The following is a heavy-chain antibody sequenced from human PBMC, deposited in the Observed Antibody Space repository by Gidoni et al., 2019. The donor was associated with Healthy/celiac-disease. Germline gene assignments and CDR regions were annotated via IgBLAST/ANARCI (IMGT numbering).Heavy chain of an antibody. CDR2: IYYSGST. Sequence: QLQLQESGPGLVKPSETLSLTCTVSGGSISSRSYYWGWIRQPPGKGLEWRGSIYYSGSTYYNPSLKSRVTISGDTSKNQFSRKLSAVTAADTAVYYCASYGGNSHFGDYWGQGTLVTVSS. CDR3: ASYGGNSHFGDY. V-gene: IGHV4-39*01. D-gene: IGHD4-17*01. J-gene: IGHJ4*02. CDR1: GGSISSRSYY.